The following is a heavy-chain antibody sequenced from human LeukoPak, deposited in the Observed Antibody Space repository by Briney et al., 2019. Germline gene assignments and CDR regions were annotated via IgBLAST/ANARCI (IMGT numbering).Heavy chain of an antibody. V-gene: IGHV3-11*01. Sequence: GGSLRLSCAASGFTFSDYYMSWIRQAPGKGLEWVSYISSSGSTIYYADSVKSRFTISRDNAKNSLYLQMNSLRAEDTAVYYCARSNRIAVAGSFDYWGQGTLVTVSS. CDR2: ISSSGSTI. CDR3: ARSNRIAVAGSFDY. D-gene: IGHD6-19*01. J-gene: IGHJ4*02. CDR1: GFTFSDYY.